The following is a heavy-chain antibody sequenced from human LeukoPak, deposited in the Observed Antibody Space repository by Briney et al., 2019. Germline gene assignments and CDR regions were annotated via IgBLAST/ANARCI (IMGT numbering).Heavy chain of an antibody. CDR1: GYTFTSYG. Sequence: ASVKVSCKASGYTFTSYGISWVRQAPGQGLEWMGWISVYNGNTHYAQKFQGRVTVTTDTFTSTTYLELRSLRSVDTAVYYCATDTSGFRNAFDIWGQGTVVTVSS. D-gene: IGHD3-22*01. J-gene: IGHJ3*02. CDR3: ATDTSGFRNAFDI. CDR2: ISVYNGNT. V-gene: IGHV1-18*01.